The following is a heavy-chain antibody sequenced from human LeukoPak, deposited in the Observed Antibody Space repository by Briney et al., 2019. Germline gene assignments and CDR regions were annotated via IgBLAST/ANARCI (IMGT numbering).Heavy chain of an antibody. CDR3: ASLGGAMVSDYYYGMDV. Sequence: SETLSLTCAVYGGSFSGYYWSWIRQPPGKGLEWIGEINHSGSTNYNPFLKSRVTISVDTSKNQFSLKLSSVTAADTAVHYCASLGGAMVSDYYYGMDVWGQGTTVTVSS. CDR2: INHSGST. D-gene: IGHD3-16*01. J-gene: IGHJ6*02. CDR1: GGSFSGYY. V-gene: IGHV4-34*01.